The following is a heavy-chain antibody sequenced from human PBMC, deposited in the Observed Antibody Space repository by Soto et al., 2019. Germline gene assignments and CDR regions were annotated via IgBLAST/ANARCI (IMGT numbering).Heavy chain of an antibody. Sequence: GGSLRLSCVASGLSFSSEWMHWVRQAPGKGLMWVSRINSDGSSTTYADSVKGRFTISRDNAKNTLYLQMNSLRAEDTAVYYCAKDARPDGYWDFDYWGQGTLVTVSS. J-gene: IGHJ4*02. CDR1: GLSFSSEW. V-gene: IGHV3-74*01. CDR2: INSDGSST. CDR3: AKDARPDGYWDFDY. D-gene: IGHD5-12*01.